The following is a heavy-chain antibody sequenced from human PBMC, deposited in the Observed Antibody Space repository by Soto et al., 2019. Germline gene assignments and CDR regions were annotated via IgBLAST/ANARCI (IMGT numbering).Heavy chain of an antibody. CDR3: ARPLVGATTWFDP. CDR1: GGSISRYY. Sequence: SETLSLTCTVSGGSISRYYWSWIRQPPGKGLEWIGYIYYSGSTNYNPSLKSRVTISVDTSKNQFSLKLSSVTAADTAVYYCARPLVGATTWFDPWGQGTLVTVSS. D-gene: IGHD1-26*01. CDR2: IYYSGST. V-gene: IGHV4-59*01. J-gene: IGHJ5*02.